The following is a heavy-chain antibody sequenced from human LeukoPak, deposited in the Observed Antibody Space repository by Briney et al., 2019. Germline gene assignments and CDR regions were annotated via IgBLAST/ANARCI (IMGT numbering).Heavy chain of an antibody. CDR1: GFTFGSYA. CDR2: INGRGGST. V-gene: IGHV3-23*01. CDR3: VKGGTDYDFWNDSSYSYYFDF. J-gene: IGHJ4*02. D-gene: IGHD3-3*01. Sequence: QTGGSLRLSCVASGFTFGSYAMSWVRQAPGKGLEWVSYINGRGGSTFYADSVKGRLTISGDNSKSTLFLQMNSLRVEDTAIYYCVKGGTDYDFWNDSSYSYYFDFWGQGTLVTVSS.